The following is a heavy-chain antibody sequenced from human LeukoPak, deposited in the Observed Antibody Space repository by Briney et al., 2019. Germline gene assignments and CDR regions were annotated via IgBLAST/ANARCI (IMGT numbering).Heavy chain of an antibody. CDR2: ISTSSSYI. J-gene: IGHJ4*02. D-gene: IGHD6-13*01. CDR3: ARGAEGIAASDSKFDY. CDR1: GFTFSSYG. V-gene: IGHV3-21*01. Sequence: PGGSLRLSCAASGFTFSSYGMHWVRQAPGKGLEWVSSISTSSSYIDYADSVKGRFTISRDNAKNSLFLQMNSLRAEDTAVYYCARGAEGIAASDSKFDYWGQGTLVTVSS.